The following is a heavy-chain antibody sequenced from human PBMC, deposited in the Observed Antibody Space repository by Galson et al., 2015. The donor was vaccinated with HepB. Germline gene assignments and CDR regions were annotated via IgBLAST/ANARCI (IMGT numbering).Heavy chain of an antibody. V-gene: IGHV1-8*01. D-gene: IGHD5-24*01. Sequence: SVKVSCKAYGYTFITYDINWVRQATGQGLEWMGWINPDSGNTGYAQKFQGRVTVSRGTSINTAYMELTSLTSEDTAVYYCARVPLRHSIVESWWFDPWGQGTLVTVSS. CDR1: GYTFITYD. CDR2: INPDSGNT. J-gene: IGHJ5*02. CDR3: ARVPLRHSIVESWWFDP.